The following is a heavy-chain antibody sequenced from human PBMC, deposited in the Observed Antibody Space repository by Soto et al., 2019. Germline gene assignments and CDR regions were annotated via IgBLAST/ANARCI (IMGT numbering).Heavy chain of an antibody. Sequence: PGGSLRLSCAASGFTFSRYAMSWVRQAPGKGLEWVSAISGSGGSTYYADSVKGRFTISRDNSKNTLYLQMNSLRAEDTAVYYCAKDPLWAQYYHDSSAKVDWFDPWGQGTLVTVSS. CDR1: GFTFSRYA. CDR3: AKDPLWAQYYHDSSAKVDWFDP. D-gene: IGHD3-22*01. V-gene: IGHV3-23*01. CDR2: ISGSGGST. J-gene: IGHJ5*02.